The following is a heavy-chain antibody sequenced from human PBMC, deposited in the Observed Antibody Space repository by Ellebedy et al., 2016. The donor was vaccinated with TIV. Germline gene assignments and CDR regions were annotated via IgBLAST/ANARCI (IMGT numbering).Heavy chain of an antibody. D-gene: IGHD3-10*01. J-gene: IGHJ4*02. CDR1: GFTLSSYS. Sequence: PGGSLRLSCAASGFTLSSYSMNWVRQAPGKGLEWASYISSSSDTIYYADSVKGRFTVFRENAMNSLYLQMNILRDDDTAVYYCARNGFGEYRSNFFDSWGLGILVTVSS. CDR3: ARNGFGEYRSNFFDS. CDR2: ISSSSDTI. V-gene: IGHV3-48*02.